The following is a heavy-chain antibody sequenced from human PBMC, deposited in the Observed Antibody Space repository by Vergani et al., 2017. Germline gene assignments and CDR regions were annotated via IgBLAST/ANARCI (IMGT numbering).Heavy chain of an antibody. CDR1: GYTFTSYY. V-gene: IGHV1-46*01. J-gene: IGHJ3*02. CDR3: ARVLTGYSSGWYGNDAFDI. CDR2: INPSGGST. Sequence: QVQLVQSGAEVKKPGASVKVSCKASGYTFTSYYMHWVRQAPGQGLEWMGIINPSGGSTSYAQKFQGRVTMTRDPSTSTVYMELSSLRSEDTAVYYCARVLTGYSSGWYGNDAFDIWGQGTMVTVSS. D-gene: IGHD6-19*01.